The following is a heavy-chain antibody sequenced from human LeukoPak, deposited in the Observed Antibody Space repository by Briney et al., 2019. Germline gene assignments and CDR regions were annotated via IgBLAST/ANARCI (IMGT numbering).Heavy chain of an antibody. V-gene: IGHV4-34*01. CDR1: GGSFSGYY. CDR2: INHSGST. D-gene: IGHD3-22*01. CDR3: AGRLPPYYYDSSGKTFDY. J-gene: IGHJ4*02. Sequence: PSETLSLTCAVYGGSFSGYYWSWIRQPPGKGLEWIGEINHSGSTNYNPSLKSRVTISVDTSKNQFSLKLSSVTAADTAVYYCAGRLPPYYYDSSGKTFDYWGQGTLVTVSS.